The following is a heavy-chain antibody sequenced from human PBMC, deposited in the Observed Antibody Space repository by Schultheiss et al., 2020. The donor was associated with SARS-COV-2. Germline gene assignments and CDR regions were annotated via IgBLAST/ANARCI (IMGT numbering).Heavy chain of an antibody. V-gene: IGHV1-8*02. J-gene: IGHJ4*02. Sequence: ASVKVSCKASGGTFSSYAISWVRQAPGQGLEWMGWMNTDSGHTGCAQKFLGRVTMTRNTSISTAYMELSSLRSEDTAVYYCATTSARHPVLDYWGQGTLVTVSS. CDR1: GGTFSSYA. CDR2: MNTDSGHT. D-gene: IGHD6-6*01. CDR3: ATTSARHPVLDY.